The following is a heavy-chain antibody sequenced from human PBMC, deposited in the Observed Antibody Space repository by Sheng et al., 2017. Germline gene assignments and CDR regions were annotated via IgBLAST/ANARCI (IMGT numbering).Heavy chain of an antibody. CDR1: GYSISSGYY. Sequence: QVQLQESGPGLVKPSETLSLTCAVSGYSISSGYYWGWIRQPPGKGLEWIGSIYHSGSTYYNPSLKSRVTISVDTSKNQFSLKLSSVTAADTAVYYCARVKLSSLPAGGWFDPWGQGTLVTVSS. D-gene: IGHD2-2*01. CDR2: IYHSGST. CDR3: ARVKLSSLPAGGWFDP. V-gene: IGHV4-38-2*01. J-gene: IGHJ5*02.